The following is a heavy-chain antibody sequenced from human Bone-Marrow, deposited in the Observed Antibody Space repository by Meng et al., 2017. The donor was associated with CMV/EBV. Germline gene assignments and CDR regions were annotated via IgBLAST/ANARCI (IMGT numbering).Heavy chain of an antibody. CDR2: IYDSGTT. J-gene: IGHJ5*02. V-gene: IGHV4-59*01. D-gene: IGHD3-3*01. Sequence: GSLRLSCTVSGGPISSYYWSWIRQPPGKELEWIGYIYDSGTTNYNPSLKSRVTISVDTSKNQFSLKLSSVTAADTAVYYCARDYDFWDGYYRFDPWGQGNLVNVYS. CDR3: ARDYDFWDGYYRFDP. CDR1: GGPISSYY.